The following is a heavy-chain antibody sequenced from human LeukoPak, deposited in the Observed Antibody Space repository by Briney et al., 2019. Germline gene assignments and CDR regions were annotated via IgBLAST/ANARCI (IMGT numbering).Heavy chain of an antibody. V-gene: IGHV3-21*01. J-gene: IGHJ4*02. CDR1: GFTFSSYS. Sequence: GGSLRLSCAASGFTFSSYSMNWVRQAPGKGLEWVSSISSSSSYIYYADSVKGRFTISRDNAKNSLYLQMNSLRAEDTAVYYCARAIGYSYGFDYWGPGTLVTVSS. D-gene: IGHD5-18*01. CDR3: ARAIGYSYGFDY. CDR2: ISSSSSYI.